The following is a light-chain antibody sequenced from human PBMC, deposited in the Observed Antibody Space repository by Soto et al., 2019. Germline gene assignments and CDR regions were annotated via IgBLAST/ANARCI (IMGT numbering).Light chain of an antibody. CDR1: SSNIGGNS. Sequence: QSVLTQPPSVSAAPGQKVTISCSGSSSNIGGNSVSWYQQLPGTAPKLLIYDDNKRPSGIPDRFSGSKSGTSATLGITGVQTGDEADYYCGSWDSSLSAYVFGTGTKGTGL. CDR2: DDN. CDR3: GSWDSSLSAYV. J-gene: IGLJ1*01. V-gene: IGLV1-51*01.